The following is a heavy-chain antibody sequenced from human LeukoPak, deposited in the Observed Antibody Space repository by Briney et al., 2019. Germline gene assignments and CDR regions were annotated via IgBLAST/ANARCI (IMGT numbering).Heavy chain of an antibody. CDR1: GFTFSDYY. CDR2: ISSSGSTI. J-gene: IGHJ5*02. D-gene: IGHD2-2*01. Sequence: GGSLRLSCAASGFTFSDYYMSWIRQAPGKGLERVSYISSSGSTIYYADSVKGRFTISRDNAKNSLYLQMNSLRAEDTAVYYCARAPSIVVVPAATTGMDWFDPWGQGTLVTVSS. CDR3: ARAPSIVVVPAATTGMDWFDP. V-gene: IGHV3-11*01.